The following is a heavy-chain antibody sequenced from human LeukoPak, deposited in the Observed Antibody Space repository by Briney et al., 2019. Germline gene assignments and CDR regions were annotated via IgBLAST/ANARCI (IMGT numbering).Heavy chain of an antibody. D-gene: IGHD4-23*01. CDR1: GFTFSGSA. CDR3: LTYGGNSGFDY. Sequence: GSLRLSCAASGFTFSGSAMHWVRQASGKGLEWVGRIRSKANSYATAYAASVKGRFTISRDDSKNTAYLQMNSLKTEDTAVYYCLTYGGNSGFDYWGQGTLVTVSS. CDR2: IRSKANSYAT. V-gene: IGHV3-73*01. J-gene: IGHJ4*02.